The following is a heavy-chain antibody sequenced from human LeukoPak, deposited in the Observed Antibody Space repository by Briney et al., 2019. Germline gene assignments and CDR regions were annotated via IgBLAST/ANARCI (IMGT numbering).Heavy chain of an antibody. D-gene: IGHD3-10*02. Sequence: GGSLRLSCAASGITFSSYGMNWVRQAPGKGLEWVSYISSSGSTIYYADSVKGLFTISRDNAKNSLYLQMNSLRAEDTAVYYCAELGITMIGGVWGKGTTVTISS. V-gene: IGHV3-48*03. J-gene: IGHJ6*04. CDR1: GITFSSYG. CDR3: AELGITMIGGV. CDR2: ISSSGSTI.